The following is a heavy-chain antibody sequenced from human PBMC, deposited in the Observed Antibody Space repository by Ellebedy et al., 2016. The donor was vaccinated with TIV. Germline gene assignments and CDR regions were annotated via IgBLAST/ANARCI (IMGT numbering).Heavy chain of an antibody. CDR2: IKQDGSEK. D-gene: IGHD1-1*01. CDR3: ARDDSRPGNGFDI. CDR1: GFTFSNYW. V-gene: IGHV3-7*01. J-gene: IGHJ3*02. Sequence: GESLKISCAASGFTFSNYWMSWVRQAPGKGLEWVANIKQDGSEKYYVDSVKGRFTISRDNGKNSLYLQMNSLRAEDTAVYYCARDDSRPGNGFDIWGLGTMVTVSS.